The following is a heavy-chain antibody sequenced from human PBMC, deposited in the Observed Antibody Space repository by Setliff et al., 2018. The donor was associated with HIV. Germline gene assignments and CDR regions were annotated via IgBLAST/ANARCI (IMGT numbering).Heavy chain of an antibody. CDR3: ARGKRRGRDGYNYVSGTYYYGMDV. Sequence: GASVKVSCKASGYTFTSYDINWVRQATGQGLEWMGWMNPNSGNTAYAQKFQGRVTMTRNTSISTAYMELSSLRSEDTAVYYCARGKRRGRDGYNYVSGTYYYGMDVWGQGTTVTVSS. CDR2: MNPNSGNT. D-gene: IGHD5-12*01. CDR1: GYTFTSYD. V-gene: IGHV1-8*02. J-gene: IGHJ6*02.